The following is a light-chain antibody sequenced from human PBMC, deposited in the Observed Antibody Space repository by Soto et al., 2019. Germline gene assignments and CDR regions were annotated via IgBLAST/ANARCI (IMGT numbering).Light chain of an antibody. Sequence: DIQMTQSPSTLSASVGDRVTITCRASQSISSWLAWYQQKPGKAPKLLIDKASSLESGVPSSFSGSGSGTEFTITNSGRQADDCATYCGQQDNSFLTFVQGTQVEIK. CDR2: KAS. J-gene: IGKJ1*01. CDR3: QQDNSFLT. CDR1: QSISSW. V-gene: IGKV1-5*03.